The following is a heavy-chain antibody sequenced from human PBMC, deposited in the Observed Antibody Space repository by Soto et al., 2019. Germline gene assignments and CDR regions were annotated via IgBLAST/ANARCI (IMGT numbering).Heavy chain of an antibody. Sequence: QLQLQESGSGLVKPSQTLSLTCAVSGGSISSGGYSWSWIRQPPGKGLEWIGYIYHSGSTYYNPSLKGQVPISVDRSKNQCSLKLSSVTAADTAVYYWAGETTHGCVAFDIWGQGTMVTVSS. CDR1: GGSISSGGYS. D-gene: IGHD2-15*01. CDR3: AGETTHGCVAFDI. CDR2: IYHSGST. J-gene: IGHJ3*02. V-gene: IGHV4-30-2*01.